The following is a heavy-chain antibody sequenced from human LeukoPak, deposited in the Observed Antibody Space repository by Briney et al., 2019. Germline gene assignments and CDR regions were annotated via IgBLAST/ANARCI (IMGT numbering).Heavy chain of an antibody. Sequence: PSETLSLTCAVYGGSFSGYYWSWIRQPPGKGLEWIGEINHSGSTNYNPSLKSRVTISVDTSKNQFSLKLSSVTAADTAVYYCARVRVGYCSGGSCPHTYDYWGQGTLVTVSS. CDR2: INHSGST. CDR3: ARVRVGYCSGGSCPHTYDY. CDR1: GGSFSGYY. D-gene: IGHD2-15*01. J-gene: IGHJ4*02. V-gene: IGHV4-34*01.